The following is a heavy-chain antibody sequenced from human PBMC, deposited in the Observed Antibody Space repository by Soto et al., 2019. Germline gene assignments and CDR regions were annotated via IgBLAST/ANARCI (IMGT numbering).Heavy chain of an antibody. CDR2: ISGSGGST. CDR3: AKDGNRGYSLYYYGMDV. J-gene: IGHJ6*02. V-gene: IGHV3-23*01. D-gene: IGHD5-12*01. Sequence: GGSLRLSCAASGFTFSNYAMSWVRQAPGKGLEWVSAISGSGGSTYYADSVKGRFTISRDNSKNTLYLQMNSLRAEDTAVYYWAKDGNRGYSLYYYGMDVWGQGTTVTVS. CDR1: GFTFSNYA.